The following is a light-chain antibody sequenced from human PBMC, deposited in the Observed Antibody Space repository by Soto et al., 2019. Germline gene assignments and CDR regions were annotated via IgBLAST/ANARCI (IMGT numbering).Light chain of an antibody. CDR1: SSDIGAYNY. Sequence: QSALTQPPSASGSPGQSVTISCTGTSSDIGAYNYVSWYQQHPGKAPKLMIHEVTERPSGVPDRFSASKSGNTASLTVSGLQPEDEADYYCSSHAGSNSFYVFGTGTKLTVL. V-gene: IGLV2-8*01. CDR3: SSHAGSNSFYV. J-gene: IGLJ1*01. CDR2: EVT.